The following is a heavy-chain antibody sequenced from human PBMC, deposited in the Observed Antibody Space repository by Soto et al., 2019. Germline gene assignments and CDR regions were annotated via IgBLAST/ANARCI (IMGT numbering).Heavy chain of an antibody. D-gene: IGHD6-13*01. V-gene: IGHV3-21*01. CDR1: GFTFSSYS. CDR3: ARERSSSWHKPIDY. Sequence: PGGSLRLSCAASGFTFSSYSMNWVRQAPGKGLEWVSSISSSSSYIYYADSVKGRFTISRDNAKNSLYLQMNSLRAEDTAVYYCARERSSSWHKPIDYWGQGTLVTVSS. CDR2: ISSSSSYI. J-gene: IGHJ4*02.